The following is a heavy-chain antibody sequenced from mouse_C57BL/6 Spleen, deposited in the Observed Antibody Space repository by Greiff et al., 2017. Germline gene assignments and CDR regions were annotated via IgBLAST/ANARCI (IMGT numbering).Heavy chain of an antibody. CDR3: ARGAYSNYVACSYFDV. J-gene: IGHJ1*03. D-gene: IGHD2-5*01. Sequence: QVQLKQSGAELVKPGASVKMSCKASGYTFTTYPIEWMKQNHGKSLEWIGNFHPYNDDTKYNEKFKGKATLTVEKSSSTVYLELSRLTSDDSAVYYCARGAYSNYVACSYFDVWGTGTTVTVSS. CDR1: GYTFTTYP. V-gene: IGHV1-47*01. CDR2: FHPYNDDT.